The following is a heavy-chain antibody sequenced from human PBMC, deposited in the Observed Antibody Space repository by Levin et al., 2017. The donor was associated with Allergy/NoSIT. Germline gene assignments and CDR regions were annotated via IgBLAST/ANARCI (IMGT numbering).Heavy chain of an antibody. CDR2: IYYSGTT. CDR1: GGSISSYD. J-gene: IGHJ4*02. Sequence: SETLSLTCTVAGGSISSYDWSWIRQPPGKGLEWIGYIYYSGTTKYNPSLKSRVTISVDTSKNQFSLKLSSVTAADTAVYYCARHRGLGSHEYWGQGMLVTVSS. CDR3: ARHRGLGSHEY. V-gene: IGHV4-59*08. D-gene: IGHD3-16*01.